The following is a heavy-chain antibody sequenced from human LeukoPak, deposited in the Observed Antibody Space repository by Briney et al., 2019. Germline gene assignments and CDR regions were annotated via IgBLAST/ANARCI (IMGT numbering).Heavy chain of an antibody. CDR3: ARGWLAETTVVTPYNY. Sequence: ASVKVSCKASGYTFTSYGISWVRQAPGQGLECMGWISAYNGNTNYAQKFQDRLTMTTDKSTSTAYMELSSLRSEDTAVYYCARGWLAETTVVTPYNYWGQGTLVTVSS. J-gene: IGHJ4*02. CDR1: GYTFTSYG. CDR2: ISAYNGNT. D-gene: IGHD4-23*01. V-gene: IGHV1-18*01.